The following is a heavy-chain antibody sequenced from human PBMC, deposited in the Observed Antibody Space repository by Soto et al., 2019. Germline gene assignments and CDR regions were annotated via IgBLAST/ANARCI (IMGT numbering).Heavy chain of an antibody. Sequence: VQLVQSGAEVKKPGASVKVSCKASGYTFSSYGITWVRQAPGQGLEWMGWISVYNGNTNYTQKLQGRVTMTTDTSTKTAYMELRSLRSDDTAVYYCAREKLLHLSQPYGLDVWGQGTTVTVSS. D-gene: IGHD2-15*01. CDR2: ISVYNGNT. V-gene: IGHV1-18*01. CDR1: GYTFSSYG. CDR3: AREKLLHLSQPYGLDV. J-gene: IGHJ6*02.